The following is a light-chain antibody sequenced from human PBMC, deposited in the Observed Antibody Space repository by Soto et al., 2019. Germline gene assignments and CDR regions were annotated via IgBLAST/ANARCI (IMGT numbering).Light chain of an antibody. J-gene: IGKJ2*01. Sequence: EIVLTQSPATLSLSPGERATLSCRASESVSSTSLTWLQHRPGQAPRLLIYDVSTRAPGIPARFSGSGSGTDFTLTISNLEPEDFAVYYCHQRSRWPRTFGQGTKPDMK. CDR1: ESVSSTS. CDR2: DVS. V-gene: IGKV3-11*01. CDR3: HQRSRWPRT.